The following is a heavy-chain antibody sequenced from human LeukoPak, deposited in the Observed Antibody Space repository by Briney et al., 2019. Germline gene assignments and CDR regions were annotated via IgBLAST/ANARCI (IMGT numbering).Heavy chain of an antibody. CDR3: ARGASAYYCDSSGYPPGNYYGMDV. V-gene: IGHV1-69*04. J-gene: IGHJ6*02. CDR2: IIPIFSIA. Sequence: ASVKVSCKASGGTFSSYAISWVRQAPGQGLEWMGRIIPIFSIANYAQKFQGRVTITADKSTSTAYMELSSLRSEDTAVYYCARGASAYYCDSSGYPPGNYYGMDVWGQGTTVTVSS. CDR1: GGTFSSYA. D-gene: IGHD3-22*01.